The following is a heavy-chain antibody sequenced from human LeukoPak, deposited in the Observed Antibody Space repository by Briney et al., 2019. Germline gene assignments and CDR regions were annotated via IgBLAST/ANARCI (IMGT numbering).Heavy chain of an antibody. V-gene: IGHV4-30-2*01. CDR2: IYHSGST. J-gene: IGHJ5*02. CDR3: ARVRGDYYGSGIGNWFDP. Sequence: SETLSLTCAVSGGSISSGGYSWSWIRQPPGKGLEWIGYIYHSGSTYYNPSLKSRVTISVDTSKNQFSLKLSSVTAADTAVYYCARVRGDYYGSGIGNWFDPWGQGTLVTVSS. CDR1: GGSISSGGYS. D-gene: IGHD3-10*01.